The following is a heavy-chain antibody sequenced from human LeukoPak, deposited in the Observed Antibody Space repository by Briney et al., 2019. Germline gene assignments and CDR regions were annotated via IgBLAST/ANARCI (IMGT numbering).Heavy chain of an antibody. V-gene: IGHV1-2*02. CDR1: GYTFTGYY. CDR2: INPNSGGT. CDR3: ATDILGTWAFDS. J-gene: IGHJ4*02. Sequence: ASVKVSCKASGYTFTGYYMHWVRQAPGQGLEWMGWINPNSGGTNYAQKFQGRVTMTRDTSISTAYMELSRLRSDDTAVYYCATDILGTWAFDSWGQGTLVTVSS. D-gene: IGHD1-14*01.